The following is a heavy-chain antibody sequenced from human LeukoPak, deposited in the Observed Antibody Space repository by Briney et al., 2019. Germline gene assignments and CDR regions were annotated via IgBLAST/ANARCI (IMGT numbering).Heavy chain of an antibody. V-gene: IGHV4-39*01. CDR2: IYYSGST. CDR1: GGSISSSRYY. J-gene: IGHJ4*02. CDR3: ARHWLNYYDSSGYYDY. D-gene: IGHD3-22*01. Sequence: SETLSLTCTVSGGSISSSRYYWGWIRQPPGKGLEWIGSIYYSGSTYYNPSLKSRVTISVDTSKNQFSLKLSSVTAADTAVYYCARHWLNYYDSSGYYDYWGQGTLVTVSS.